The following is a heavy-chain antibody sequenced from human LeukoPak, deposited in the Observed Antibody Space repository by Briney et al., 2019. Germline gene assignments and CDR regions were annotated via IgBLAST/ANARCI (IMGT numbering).Heavy chain of an antibody. J-gene: IGHJ4*02. V-gene: IGHV3-7*01. CDR1: GFTFNRKW. CDR3: ADPPSDY. CDR2: INQDGSEK. Sequence: GGSLRLSCPASGFTFNRKWMTWVRQAPGKGLEWVANINQDGSEKYYVDSVKGRFTISRDNAKSSLYLEMSGLRAEDTAVYYCADPPSDYWGQGTLVAVSS.